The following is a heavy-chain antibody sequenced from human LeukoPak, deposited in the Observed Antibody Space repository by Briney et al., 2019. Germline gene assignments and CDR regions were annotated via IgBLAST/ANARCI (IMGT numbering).Heavy chain of an antibody. J-gene: IGHJ3*02. V-gene: IGHV3-21*01. CDR1: GFTFSSYS. D-gene: IGHD3-22*01. Sequence: GGSLRLSCAASGFTFSSYSMNWVRQAPGKGLEWVSSISSSSSYIYYADSVKGRFTISRDNAKNSLYLQMNSLRAEDTAVYYCAGDRASGPYYYDSSGYSDAFDIWGQGTMVTVSS. CDR3: AGDRASGPYYYDSSGYSDAFDI. CDR2: ISSSSSYI.